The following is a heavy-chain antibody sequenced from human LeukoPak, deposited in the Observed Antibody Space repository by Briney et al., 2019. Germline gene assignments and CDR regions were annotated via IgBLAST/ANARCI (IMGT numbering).Heavy chain of an antibody. CDR1: GFTFSSYA. V-gene: IGHV3-23*01. D-gene: IGHD5-12*01. J-gene: IGHJ5*02. CDR2: ISGSGGST. Sequence: GGSLRLSCAASGFTFSSYAMTWVRQAPGKGLEWVSTISGSGGSTYYADSVKGRVTISRDNSKSTLYLQMNSLRAEDTAVYYCAKDMGVIVATTINWFHPWGQGTLVIVSS. CDR3: AKDMGVIVATTINWFHP.